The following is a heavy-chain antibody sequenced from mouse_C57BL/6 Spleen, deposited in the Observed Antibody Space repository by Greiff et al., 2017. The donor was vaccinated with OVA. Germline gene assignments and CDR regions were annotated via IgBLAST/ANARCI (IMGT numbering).Heavy chain of an antibody. V-gene: IGHV3-6*01. CDR2: ISYDGSN. Sequence: EVKLQESGPGLVKPSQSLSLTCSVTGYSITSGYYWNWIRQFPGNKLEWMGYISYDGSNNYNPSLKNRISITRDTSKNQFFLKLNSVTTEDTATYYCAREGGYPWFAYWGQGTLVTVSA. CDR3: AREGGYPWFAY. D-gene: IGHD2-2*01. CDR1: GYSITSGYY. J-gene: IGHJ3*01.